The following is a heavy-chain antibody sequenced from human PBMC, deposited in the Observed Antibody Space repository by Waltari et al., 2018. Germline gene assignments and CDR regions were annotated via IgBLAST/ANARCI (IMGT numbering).Heavy chain of an antibody. D-gene: IGHD2-21*02. Sequence: GQLVGSGGGLVQPGGWLRLSCPASGSASSSYWMRCVRPVRGKGLVWVSLSNSDGSNTEYADSVKGRFTITRDNAKNSLYLQMNSLRVEDTAVYYCLGGAGWVTDYWGQGTLVTVSS. V-gene: IGHV3-74*03. CDR2: SNSDGSNT. J-gene: IGHJ4*02. CDR3: LGGAGWVTDY. CDR1: GSASSSYW.